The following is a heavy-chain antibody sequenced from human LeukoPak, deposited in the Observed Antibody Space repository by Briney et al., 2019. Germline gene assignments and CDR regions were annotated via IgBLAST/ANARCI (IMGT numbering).Heavy chain of an antibody. V-gene: IGHV4-59*08. J-gene: IGHJ4*02. Sequence: SETLSLTCTVSVGSISSYYGGWIRRPPGKGLEGIGFIYYSGSTNYNPSLKSRVTISVDTSKNQFSLKLSSVTAADTAVYYCAAHVRYCSGGSCGVFDYWGQGTLVTVSS. CDR3: AAHVRYCSGGSCGVFDY. CDR2: IYYSGST. CDR1: VGSISSYY. D-gene: IGHD2-15*01.